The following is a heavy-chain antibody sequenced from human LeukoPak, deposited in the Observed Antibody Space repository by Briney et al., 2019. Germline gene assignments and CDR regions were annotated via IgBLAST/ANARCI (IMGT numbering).Heavy chain of an antibody. CDR1: GGSISSGSYY. V-gene: IGHV4-61*02. Sequence: SETLSLTCTVSGGSISSGSYYWSWIRQPAGKGLEWIGRIYTSGSTNYNPSLKSRVTISVDTSKNQFSLKLSSVTAADTAVYYCARFSGYAPYYYYYYMDVWGKGTTVTVSS. J-gene: IGHJ6*03. D-gene: IGHD5-12*01. CDR2: IYTSGST. CDR3: ARFSGYAPYYYYYYMDV.